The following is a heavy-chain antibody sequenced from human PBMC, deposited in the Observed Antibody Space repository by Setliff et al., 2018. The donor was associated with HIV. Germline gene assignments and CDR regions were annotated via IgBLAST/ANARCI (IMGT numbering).Heavy chain of an antibody. D-gene: IGHD6-6*01. J-gene: IGHJ4*02. CDR3: AKTVALLRAARLDLDY. CDR1: GFTFRNYA. CDR2: ISPSSGGT. Sequence: GWSLRLSCAASGFTFRNYAMTWVRQAPGKGLEWVSTISPSSGGTNYADSVKGRFTISRDNSKNILYLQMNSLRVEDSAVYYCAKTVALLRAARLDLDYWGQGTLVTVSS. V-gene: IGHV3-23*01.